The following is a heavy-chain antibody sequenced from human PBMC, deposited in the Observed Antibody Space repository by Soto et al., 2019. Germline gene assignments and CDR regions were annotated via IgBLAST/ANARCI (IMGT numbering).Heavy chain of an antibody. CDR3: AKDAYSSSWYFTGAAWYFDL. CDR1: GFTFSSYA. Sequence: LRLSCAASGFTFSSYAMSWVRQAPGKGLEWVSAISGSGGSTYYADSVKGRFTISRDNSKNTLYLQMNSLRAEDTAVYYCAKDAYSSSWYFTGAAWYFDLWGRGTLVTVSS. D-gene: IGHD6-13*01. CDR2: ISGSGGST. V-gene: IGHV3-23*01. J-gene: IGHJ2*01.